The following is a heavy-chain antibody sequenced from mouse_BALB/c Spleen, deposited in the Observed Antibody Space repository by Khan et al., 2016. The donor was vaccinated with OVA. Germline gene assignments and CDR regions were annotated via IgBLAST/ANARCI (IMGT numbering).Heavy chain of an antibody. CDR2: IAPENGNI. V-gene: IGHV14-1*02. CDR3: ARSGYFAWFAY. Sequence: MQLQQSGAELVRPGALVKLSCKASGFNIKDYYLHWVKQRPEQGLEWIGWIAPENGNIVYDPKFQGKASITSDTSSNTAYLQLSSLTSEDTAVYYCARSGYFAWFAYWGQGTLVTVSA. CDR1: GFNIKDYY. J-gene: IGHJ3*01.